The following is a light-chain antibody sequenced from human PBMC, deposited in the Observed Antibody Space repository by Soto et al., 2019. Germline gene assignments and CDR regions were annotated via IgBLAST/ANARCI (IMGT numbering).Light chain of an antibody. V-gene: IGKV3-20*01. CDR2: GAS. CDR1: QSVSSNY. J-gene: IGKJ1*01. CDR3: QQYGSLSWT. Sequence: ENVLTQSPGTLSLSPGEGATLSCRASQSVSSNYLAWYQQKPGQAPRLLVYGASSRATGIPDRFSGSGSGTDFTLTISRLEPEDFAVYYCQQYGSLSWTFGQGTKVDI.